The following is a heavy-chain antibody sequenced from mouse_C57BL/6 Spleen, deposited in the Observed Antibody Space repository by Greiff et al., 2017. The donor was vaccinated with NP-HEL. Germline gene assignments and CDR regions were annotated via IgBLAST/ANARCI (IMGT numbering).Heavy chain of an antibody. V-gene: IGHV1-74*01. CDR2: IHPSDSDT. CDR1: GYTFTSYW. D-gene: IGHD4-1*01. J-gene: IGHJ3*01. CDR3: AILTGAFAY. Sequence: VQLQQPGAELVKPGASVKVSCKASGYTFTSYWMHWVKQRPGQGLEWIGRIHPSDSDTNYNQKFKGQATLTVDKSTRTAYMQHSLLTSEDSAVYYCAILTGAFAYWGQGTLVTVSA.